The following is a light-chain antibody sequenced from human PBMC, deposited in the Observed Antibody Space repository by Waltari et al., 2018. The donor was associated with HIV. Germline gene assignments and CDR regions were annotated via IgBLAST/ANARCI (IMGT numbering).Light chain of an antibody. V-gene: IGLV1-47*01. J-gene: IGLJ1*01. CDR2: RNN. CDR1: SGDIGAYNY. Sequence: HSALTQPASVSGSPGQSITMSCTGSSGDIGAYNYVSWYQYYPGKAPKLIIYRNNQRPSGVPDRISGSKSGTSASLAISGLRSEDEADYYCAAWNDSLSGYVFGTGTKVTV. CDR3: AAWNDSLSGYV.